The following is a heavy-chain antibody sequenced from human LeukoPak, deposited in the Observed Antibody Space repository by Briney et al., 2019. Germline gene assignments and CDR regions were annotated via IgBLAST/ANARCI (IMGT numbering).Heavy chain of an antibody. CDR1: GYTFTYYY. V-gene: IGHV1-69*13. Sequence: SVKVSCKASGYTFTYYYIYWVRQAPGQGLEWMGGIIPIFGTANYAQKFQGRVTITADESTSTAYMELSSLRSEDTAVYYCARDGTSTDDYWGQGTLVTVSS. CDR2: IIPIFGTA. D-gene: IGHD2-2*01. J-gene: IGHJ4*02. CDR3: ARDGTSTDDY.